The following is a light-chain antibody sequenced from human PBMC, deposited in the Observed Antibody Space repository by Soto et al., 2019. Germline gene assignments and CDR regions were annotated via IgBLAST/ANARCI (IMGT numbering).Light chain of an antibody. CDR3: QKYNSAPCT. CDR2: AAS. V-gene: IGKV1-27*01. J-gene: IGKJ3*01. Sequence: DIEMTQSPSSLSASVGDRVTLTCRASQGISSYFAWYQQKPGNVPTLLIYAASTLQSGVPSRFSGSGSGTDFTLTISSLQPEDVAAYYCQKYNSAPCTFGPGTKVDIK. CDR1: QGISSY.